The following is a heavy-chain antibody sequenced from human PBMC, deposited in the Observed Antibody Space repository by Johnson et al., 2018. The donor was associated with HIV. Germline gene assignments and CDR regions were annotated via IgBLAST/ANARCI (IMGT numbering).Heavy chain of an antibody. V-gene: IGHV3-30-3*01. CDR3: ARERYGSQAIDAFDI. CDR1: GFTFSSYS. CDR2: ISYHGSNT. Sequence: QVQLVESGGGVVQPGRSLRLSCAASGFTFSSYSMHWVRQAPGKGLEWAAVISYHGSNTYYADSVKGRFIISRDNSKNTLYLQMNSLRAEDMAGYYCARERYGSQAIDAFDIWGQGTMVTVSS. D-gene: IGHD2-15*01. J-gene: IGHJ3*02.